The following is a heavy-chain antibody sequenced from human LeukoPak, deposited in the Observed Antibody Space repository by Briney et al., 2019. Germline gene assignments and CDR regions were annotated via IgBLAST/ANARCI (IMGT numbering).Heavy chain of an antibody. CDR2: MNPNSGNT. CDR1: GYTFTSYD. D-gene: IGHD3-10*01. CDR3: ARGWGRGTMVRGVMGY. V-gene: IGHV1-8*01. J-gene: IGHJ4*02. Sequence: ASVKVSCKASGYTFTSYDINWVRQATGQGLEWMGWMNPNSGNTGYAQKFQGRVTMTRNTSVSTAYMELSSLRSEDTAVYYCARGWGRGTMVRGVMGYWGQGTLVTVSS.